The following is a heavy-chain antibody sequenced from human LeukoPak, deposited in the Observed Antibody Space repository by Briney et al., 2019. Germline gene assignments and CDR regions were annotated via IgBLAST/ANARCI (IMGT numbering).Heavy chain of an antibody. J-gene: IGHJ5*02. CDR3: ARNTRIAAAGHNWFDP. Sequence: SETLSLTRTVSGGSISSYYWSWIRQPPGKGLEWIGYIYYSGSTNYNPSLKSRVTISVDTSKNQFSLKLSSVTAADTAVYYCARNTRIAAAGHNWFDPWGQGTLVTVSS. D-gene: IGHD6-13*01. CDR2: IYYSGST. CDR1: GGSISSYY. V-gene: IGHV4-59*01.